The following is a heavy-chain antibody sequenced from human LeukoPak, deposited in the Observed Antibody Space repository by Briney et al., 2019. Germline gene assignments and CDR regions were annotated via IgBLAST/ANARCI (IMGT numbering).Heavy chain of an antibody. CDR3: ARDPSAYYYDSSGYYY. J-gene: IGHJ4*02. CDR2: IYYSGST. D-gene: IGHD3-22*01. CDR1: GGSISSSSYY. V-gene: IGHV4-39*02. Sequence: PSETLSLTCTVSGGSISSSSYYWGWIRQPPGKGLEWIGSIYYSGSTYYNPSLKSRVTISVDTSKNQFSLKLSSVTAADTAVYYCARDPSAYYYDSSGYYYWGQGTLVTVSS.